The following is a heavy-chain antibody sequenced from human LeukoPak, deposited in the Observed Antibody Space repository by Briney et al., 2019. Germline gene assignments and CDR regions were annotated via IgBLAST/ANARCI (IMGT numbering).Heavy chain of an antibody. CDR3: ARPGLRLGESVAY. CDR1: GGSISSYY. D-gene: IGHD3-16*01. CDR2: IYYSGNT. J-gene: IGHJ4*02. V-gene: IGHV4-59*08. Sequence: SETLSLTCTVSGGSISSYYWSWIRQPPGKGLDWIGNIYYSGNTKYNPSLKSRVTISVDTSKNQFSLKLTSVTAADTAVYYCARPGLRLGESVAYWGQGTLVTVSS.